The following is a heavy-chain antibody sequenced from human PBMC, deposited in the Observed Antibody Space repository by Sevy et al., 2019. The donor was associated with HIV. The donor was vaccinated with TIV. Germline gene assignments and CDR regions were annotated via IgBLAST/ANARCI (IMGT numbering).Heavy chain of an antibody. J-gene: IGHJ5*02. CDR3: ARHVWSNVPKRYCTGISCYPFDP. Sequence: SETLSLICTVSSGSISSGSYYWGWIRQPPGKGLEWIGSFHYSGSTYYNPSLRSRVTISADTSKSQLSLKLRSVTAADTAMYYCARHVWSNVPKRYCTGISCYPFDPWGQGTPVTVSS. CDR1: SGSISSGSYY. D-gene: IGHD2-2*01. CDR2: FHYSGST. V-gene: IGHV4-39*01.